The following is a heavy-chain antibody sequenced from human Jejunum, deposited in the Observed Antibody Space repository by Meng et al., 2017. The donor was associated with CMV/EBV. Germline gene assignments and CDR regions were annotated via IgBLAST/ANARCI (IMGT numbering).Heavy chain of an antibody. CDR1: GVTFNNYW. V-gene: IGHV3-74*01. J-gene: IGHJ5*02. Sequence: SCAASGVTFNNYWMHWVRQPPGRGLVWLSRIDNDGSDTIYADSVKGRFTVSRDNARNTLYLQMNNLRDEDTAVYYCARDTPHNAFDPWGQGTLVTVSS. CDR3: ARDTPHNAFDP. D-gene: IGHD2-15*01. CDR2: IDNDGSDT.